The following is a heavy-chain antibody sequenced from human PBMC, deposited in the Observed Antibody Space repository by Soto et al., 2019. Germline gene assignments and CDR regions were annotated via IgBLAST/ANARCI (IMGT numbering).Heavy chain of an antibody. Sequence: GESLKISCKGSGYSFTSYWIGWVRQMPGKGLEWMGIIYPGDSDTRYSPSFQGQVTISADKSISTAYLQWSSLKASDPAMYYCARGYDFWSGYSSYYYYGMDVWGQGTTVTVSS. CDR1: GYSFTSYW. V-gene: IGHV5-51*01. J-gene: IGHJ6*02. D-gene: IGHD3-3*01. CDR3: ARGYDFWSGYSSYYYYGMDV. CDR2: IYPGDSDT.